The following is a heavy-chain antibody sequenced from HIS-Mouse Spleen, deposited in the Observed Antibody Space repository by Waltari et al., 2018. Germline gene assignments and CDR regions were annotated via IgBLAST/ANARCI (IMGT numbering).Heavy chain of an antibody. V-gene: IGHV4-38-2*02. Sequence: QVQLQESGPGLVKPSETLSLTCTVSGYSISSGYYWGWIRQPPGKGLEWIGSIYHSGSTSYNPSLKSRVTISVDTSKNQFSLKLSSVTAADTAVYYCARADDFWSGSFDYWGQGTLVTVSS. CDR2: IYHSGST. J-gene: IGHJ4*02. D-gene: IGHD3-3*01. CDR3: ARADDFWSGSFDY. CDR1: GYSISSGYY.